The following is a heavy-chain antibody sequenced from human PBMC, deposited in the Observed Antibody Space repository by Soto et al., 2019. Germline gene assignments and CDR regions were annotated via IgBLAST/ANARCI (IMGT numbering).Heavy chain of an antibody. J-gene: IGHJ4*02. CDR1: GDSISPGGYY. CDR2: IYYSGST. V-gene: IGHV4-31*03. Sequence: QVQLQESGPELVKPSQTLSLTCTVSGDSISPGGYYWTWGRPHPGKGLEWIGYIYYSGSTYYNPSLKSRVTISVDTAKNPFSLKLRSVTAADTAVYFCARGLSVILFDNWGQGTLVTVSS. CDR3: ARGLSVILFDN. D-gene: IGHD2-21*01.